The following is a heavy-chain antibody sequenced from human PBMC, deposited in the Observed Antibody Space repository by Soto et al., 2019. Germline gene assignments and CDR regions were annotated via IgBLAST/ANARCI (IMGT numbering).Heavy chain of an antibody. CDR2: INWNGGST. Sequence: GGSLRLSCAAPGFTFDDYCMSWVRQAPGKGLEWVSGINWNGGSTGYADSVKGRFTISRDNAKNSLYLQMNSLRAEDTALYYCARDPVGATDWFDPWGQGTLVTVSS. J-gene: IGHJ5*02. CDR1: GFTFDDYC. D-gene: IGHD1-26*01. V-gene: IGHV3-20*04. CDR3: ARDPVGATDWFDP.